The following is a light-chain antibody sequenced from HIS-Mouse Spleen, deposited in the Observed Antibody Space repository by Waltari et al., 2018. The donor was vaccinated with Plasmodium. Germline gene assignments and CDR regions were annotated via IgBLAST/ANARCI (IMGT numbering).Light chain of an antibody. Sequence: DIQMTQSPSSLSASVGDRVTITCQASQDISNYLNGYKQKPRKAPKLLIYDASKLETVVPSRFSGSGSGTDFTFTISSLQPEDIATYYCQQYDNLPPLFTFGPGTKVDIK. V-gene: IGKV1-33*01. CDR1: QDISNY. CDR3: QQYDNLPPLFT. J-gene: IGKJ3*01. CDR2: DAS.